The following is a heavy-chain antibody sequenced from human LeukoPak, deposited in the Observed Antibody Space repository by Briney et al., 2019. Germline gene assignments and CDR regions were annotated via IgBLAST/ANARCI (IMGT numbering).Heavy chain of an antibody. Sequence: SETLSLTCAVYGGSFSGYYWGWIRQPPGKGLEWIGEINHSGSTNYNPSLKSRVTISVDSSKNQFSLKLNSLIAADTAVYYCARRVPHSDFFDAWGQGTLVTVSS. V-gene: IGHV4-34*01. CDR2: INHSGST. J-gene: IGHJ5*02. CDR3: ARRVPHSDFFDA. D-gene: IGHD2-15*01. CDR1: GGSFSGYY.